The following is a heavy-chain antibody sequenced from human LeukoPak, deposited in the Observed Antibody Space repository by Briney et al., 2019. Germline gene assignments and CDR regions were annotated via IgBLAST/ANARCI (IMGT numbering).Heavy chain of an antibody. V-gene: IGHV3-49*04. Sequence: GGSLRLSCTPSGFTFGDYAMSWVRQAPGRGLEWVAFIGSRAYRGTTGYAASVEGRFTISRDDSRNIAYLQMNSLKTEDTAVYYFAQGYYVPLTWGQGTLVTVSS. CDR3: AQGYYVPLT. CDR1: GFTFGDYA. D-gene: IGHD3-22*01. J-gene: IGHJ4*02. CDR2: IGSRAYRGTT.